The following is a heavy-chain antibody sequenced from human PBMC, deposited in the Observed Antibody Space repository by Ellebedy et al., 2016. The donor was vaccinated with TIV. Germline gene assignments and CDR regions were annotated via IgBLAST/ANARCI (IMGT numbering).Heavy chain of an antibody. CDR3: ARGKSSGYGDY. D-gene: IGHD5-12*01. Sequence: GESLKISCAVSGFTFSNHWMHWVRQAPGKGLVWVSRINTDGTFTTYADSVKGRFTISRDNAKNTLYLQLNSLRAEDTALYYCARGKSSGYGDYWGQGTLVTVSS. J-gene: IGHJ4*02. CDR1: GFTFSNHW. V-gene: IGHV3-74*01. CDR2: INTDGTFT.